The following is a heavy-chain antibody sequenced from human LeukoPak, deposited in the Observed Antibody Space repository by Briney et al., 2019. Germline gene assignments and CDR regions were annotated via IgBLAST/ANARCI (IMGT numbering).Heavy chain of an antibody. J-gene: IGHJ4*02. CDR2: IIPIFGTT. CDR3: AKEHNTMIVVDGLYYFDY. V-gene: IGHV1-69*13. Sequence: ASVKVSCKASGGTFSGYAISWVRQAPGQGLEWMGGIIPIFGTTNYAQRFQGRVTITADESTSTAYMELSSLRSEDTAVYYCAKEHNTMIVVDGLYYFDYWGQGTLATVSS. D-gene: IGHD3-22*01. CDR1: GGTFSGYA.